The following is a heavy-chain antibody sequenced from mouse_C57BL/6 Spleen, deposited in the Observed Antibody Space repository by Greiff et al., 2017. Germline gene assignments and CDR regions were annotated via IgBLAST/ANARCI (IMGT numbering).Heavy chain of an antibody. Sequence: EVMLVESGGGLVQSGRSLRLSCATSGFTFSDFYMEWVRQAPGKGLEWIAASRNKANDYTTEYSASVKGRFIVSRDTPQSILYLQMNAMKAEDTAIYYCARDAPSYYDYDEGYWYFDGWGTGTTVTVSS. CDR1: GFTFSDFY. CDR3: ARDAPSYYDYDEGYWYFDG. V-gene: IGHV7-1*01. D-gene: IGHD2-4*01. J-gene: IGHJ1*03. CDR2: SRNKANDYTT.